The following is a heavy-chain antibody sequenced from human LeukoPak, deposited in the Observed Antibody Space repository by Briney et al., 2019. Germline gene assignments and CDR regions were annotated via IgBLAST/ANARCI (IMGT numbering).Heavy chain of an antibody. J-gene: IGHJ4*02. CDR3: ARVTYGSGIDY. CDR1: GFTFSSYS. Sequence: GGSLRLSCAASGFTFSSYSMNWVRQAPGKGLEWVSSISSSSSYIYYADSVKGRFTISRDNAKNSLCLQMNSLRAEDTAVYYCARVTYGSGIDYWGQGTLVTVSS. D-gene: IGHD3-10*01. V-gene: IGHV3-21*01. CDR2: ISSSSSYI.